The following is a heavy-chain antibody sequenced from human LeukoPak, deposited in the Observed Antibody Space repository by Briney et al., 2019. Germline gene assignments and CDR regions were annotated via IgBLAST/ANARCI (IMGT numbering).Heavy chain of an antibody. CDR1: GFTFSSYS. D-gene: IGHD1-26*01. CDR3: ASIVGATLDAFDI. J-gene: IGHJ3*02. Sequence: GGSLRLSCAASGFTFSSYSMNSVRQAPGKGLEWVSSISSSSSYIYYADSVKGRFTISRDNAKNSLYLQMNSLRAEDTAVYYCASIVGATLDAFDIWGQGTMVTVSS. CDR2: ISSSSSYI. V-gene: IGHV3-21*01.